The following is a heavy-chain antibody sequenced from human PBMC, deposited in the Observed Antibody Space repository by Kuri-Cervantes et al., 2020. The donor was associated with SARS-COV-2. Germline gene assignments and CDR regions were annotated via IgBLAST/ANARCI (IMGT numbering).Heavy chain of an antibody. D-gene: IGHD1-26*01. CDR3: ARGPGSYHIWYYFDY. CDR1: GYTFTSYD. CDR2: ISAYNGNT. Sequence: ASVKVSCKASGYTFTSYDINWVRQATGQGPEWMGWISAYNGNTNYAQKLQGRVTMTADTSTSTAYMELRSLRSDDTAVYYCARGPGSYHIWYYFDYWGQGTLVTVSS. V-gene: IGHV1-18*01. J-gene: IGHJ4*02.